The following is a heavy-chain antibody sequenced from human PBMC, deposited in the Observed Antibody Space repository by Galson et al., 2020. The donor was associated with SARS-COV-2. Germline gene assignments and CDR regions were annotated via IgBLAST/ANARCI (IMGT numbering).Heavy chain of an antibody. V-gene: IGHV3-30-3*01. CDR3: ARGGGVLGWLLLDAFDI. Sequence: GGSLRLSCAASGFTFSSYAMHWVRQAPGKGLEWVAVISYDGSNKYYADSVKGRFTISRDNSKNTLYLQMNSLRAEDTAVYYCARGGGVLGWLLLDAFDIWGQGTMVTVSS. J-gene: IGHJ3*02. CDR1: GFTFSSYA. D-gene: IGHD3-3*01. CDR2: ISYDGSNK.